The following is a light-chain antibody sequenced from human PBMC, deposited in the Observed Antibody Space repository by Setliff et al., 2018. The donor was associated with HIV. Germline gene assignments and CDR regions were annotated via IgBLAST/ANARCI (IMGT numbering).Light chain of an antibody. Sequence: SVLTQPRSVSGSPGQSVTFSCTGSSSDVGAYNYVSWYQQHPGKAPKVMIYDVRERPSGVPDRFSGSKSGYTASLTISGLQAEDEADYYCCSYAGNYLYVFGTGTKVTV. CDR2: DVR. J-gene: IGLJ1*01. CDR3: CSYAGNYLYV. V-gene: IGLV2-11*01. CDR1: SSDVGAYNY.